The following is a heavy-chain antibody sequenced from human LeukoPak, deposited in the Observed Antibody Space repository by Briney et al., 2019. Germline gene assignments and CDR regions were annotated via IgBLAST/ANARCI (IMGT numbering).Heavy chain of an antibody. Sequence: PSETLSLTCAVSGGSFSGYYWSWIRQPPGKGLEWIGEINHSGRTNYNPSPKSRVTISVDTSKNQFSLKLSSVTAADTAVYYCARGFSFRISYDSSGSYFDYWGQGTLVTVSS. D-gene: IGHD3-22*01. V-gene: IGHV4-34*01. CDR3: ARGFSFRISYDSSGSYFDY. CDR2: INHSGRT. CDR1: GGSFSGYY. J-gene: IGHJ4*02.